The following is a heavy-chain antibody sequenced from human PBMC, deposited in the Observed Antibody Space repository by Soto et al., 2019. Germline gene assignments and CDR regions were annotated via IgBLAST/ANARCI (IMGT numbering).Heavy chain of an antibody. V-gene: IGHV3-30-3*01. J-gene: IGHJ3*02. Sequence: PGWSQRLSCAAAGCTFSSYGMPWVRQAPGQGLEWVAVISNDGSNKYYADSVKGRFNISRDNSKNTLYLQMDSLRAEDTAVYYCARDPAGLIVVAKVDAFDIWGQGKMVT. CDR3: ARDPAGLIVVAKVDAFDI. CDR1: GCTFSSYG. D-gene: IGHD1-26*01. CDR2: ISNDGSNK.